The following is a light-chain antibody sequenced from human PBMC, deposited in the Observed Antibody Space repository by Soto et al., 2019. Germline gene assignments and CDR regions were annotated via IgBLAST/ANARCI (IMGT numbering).Light chain of an antibody. Sequence: QSALTQPASVSGSPGQSISISCTGTSIGVGSSSFLSWYQQHPGKAPKLMIYDGNQRPSGVSNRFSGSKSGNTASLTISGLQAEDEADYYCCAYASTHLVFGGGTKLTVL. J-gene: IGLJ3*02. CDR2: DGN. V-gene: IGLV2-23*01. CDR3: CAYASTHLV. CDR1: SIGVGSSSF.